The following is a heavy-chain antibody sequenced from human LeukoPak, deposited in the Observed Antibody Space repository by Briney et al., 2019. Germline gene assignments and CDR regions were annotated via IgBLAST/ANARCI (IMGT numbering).Heavy chain of an antibody. D-gene: IGHD3-16*02. J-gene: IGHJ4*02. V-gene: IGHV4-59*08. CDR2: ISYSGNT. Sequence: SETLSLTCTVSGGSISSHYWNWLRHPPGKGLEWLGNISYSGNTNYNPSLKRQVTISVDTSKNQFSLKLSSVAAADTAVYFCARAVYDYIWGSYRFDYWGQGTLVTVNS. CDR1: GGSISSHY. CDR3: ARAVYDYIWGSYRFDY.